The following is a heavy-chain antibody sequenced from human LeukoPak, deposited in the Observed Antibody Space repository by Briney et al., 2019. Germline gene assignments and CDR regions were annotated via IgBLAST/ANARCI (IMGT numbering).Heavy chain of an antibody. V-gene: IGHV4-4*07. Sequence: SETLSLTCTVSGGSISSSYWSWIRQPAGKGLEWIGRVSPSGSTNYNPSLKSRVTMSVGTSKIHFSLKLSSVTAADTAVYYCARDGYWGQGTLVTVSS. J-gene: IGHJ4*02. CDR2: VSPSGST. CDR1: GGSISSSY. CDR3: ARDGY.